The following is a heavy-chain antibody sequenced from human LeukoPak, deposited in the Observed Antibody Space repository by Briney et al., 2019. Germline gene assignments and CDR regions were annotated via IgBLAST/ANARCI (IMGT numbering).Heavy chain of an antibody. Sequence: ASVKVSCMASGYTFTGYYMHWVRQAPGQGLEWMGWINPNSGGTNYAQKFQGRVTMTRDTSISTAYMELSRLRSDDTAVYYCARGLLWFGELGVGGMDVWGQGTTVTVSS. CDR2: INPNSGGT. D-gene: IGHD3-10*01. J-gene: IGHJ6*02. V-gene: IGHV1-2*02. CDR3: ARGLLWFGELGVGGMDV. CDR1: GYTFTGYY.